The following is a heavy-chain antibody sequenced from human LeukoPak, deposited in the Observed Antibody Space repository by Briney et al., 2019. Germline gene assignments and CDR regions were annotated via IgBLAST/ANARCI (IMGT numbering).Heavy chain of an antibody. CDR3: ARDPYRWNYSLDV. CDR1: GYTFTGYY. Sequence: ASVKVSCRASGYTFTGYYMHWVRQAPGQGLEWMGWINPNSGGTNYAQKFQGRVTMTRDTSISTAYMELSRLRSDDTAVYYCARDPYRWNYSLDVWGKGTTVTVSS. D-gene: IGHD4-23*01. CDR2: INPNSGGT. V-gene: IGHV1-2*02. J-gene: IGHJ6*03.